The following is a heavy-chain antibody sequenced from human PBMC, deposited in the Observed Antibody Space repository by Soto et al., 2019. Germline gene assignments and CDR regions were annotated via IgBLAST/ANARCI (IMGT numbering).Heavy chain of an antibody. CDR1: GGSISSYY. CDR2: IYYSGST. D-gene: IGHD1-26*01. CDR3: ARGITGIVGATKGGYYYYGMDV. V-gene: IGHV4-59*01. Sequence: SETLSLTCTVSGGSISSYYWSWIRQPPGKGLEWIGYIYYSGSTNYNPSLKSRVTISVDTSKNQFSLKLSSVTAADTAVYYCARGITGIVGATKGGYYYYGMDVWGQGTTVTVSS. J-gene: IGHJ6*02.